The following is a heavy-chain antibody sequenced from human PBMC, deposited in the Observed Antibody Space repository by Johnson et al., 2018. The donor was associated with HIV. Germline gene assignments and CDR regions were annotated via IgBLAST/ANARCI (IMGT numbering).Heavy chain of an antibody. D-gene: IGHD6-19*01. Sequence: VQLVESGGGLVQPGGSLRLSCVGSGFTFAFYGFHWVRQAPGKGLEWVANIKQDGSEKYYADSVKGRFTISRDNSKNTLYLQMNSLRAEDTAVYYCAKGRIAVPDAFDIWGQGTMVTVSS. CDR1: GFTFAFYG. CDR2: IKQDGSEK. J-gene: IGHJ3*02. V-gene: IGHV3-30*02. CDR3: AKGRIAVPDAFDI.